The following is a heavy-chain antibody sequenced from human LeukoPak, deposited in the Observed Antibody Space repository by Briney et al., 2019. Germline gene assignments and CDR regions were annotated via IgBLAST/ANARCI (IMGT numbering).Heavy chain of an antibody. CDR1: GFTFGLYT. V-gene: IGHV3-21*01. Sequence: GGSLRLSCAASGFTFGLYTMNWVRQTPEKGLERVSSIVSGSTYMYYADSVKGRFTISRDNAKKSLYLQMNSLRAEDTAVYYCARVTGYCSSTSCTPFDYWGQGTLVTVSS. CDR3: ARVTGYCSSTSCTPFDY. CDR2: IVSGSTYM. D-gene: IGHD2-2*01. J-gene: IGHJ4*02.